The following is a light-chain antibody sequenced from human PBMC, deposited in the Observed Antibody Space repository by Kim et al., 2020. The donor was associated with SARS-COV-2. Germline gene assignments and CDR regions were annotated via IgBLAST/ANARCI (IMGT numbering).Light chain of an antibody. CDR2: RAS. J-gene: IGKJ1*01. CDR1: ESINGW. Sequence: DIQMTQFPPTLSASVGDRVTITCRASESINGWLVWYQQKPGKAPKLLIYRASTLESGVPSRFSGSGSGTEFTLTISSLQPDDFATYHCQQYISSSWTFGQGTKVDIK. V-gene: IGKV1-5*03. CDR3: QQYISSSWT.